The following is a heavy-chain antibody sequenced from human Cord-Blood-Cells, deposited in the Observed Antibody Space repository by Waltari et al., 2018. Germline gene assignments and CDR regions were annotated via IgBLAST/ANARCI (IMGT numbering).Heavy chain of an antibody. CDR3: ARAAESGSYLYYVDY. V-gene: IGHV1-2*02. CDR1: GYTFTGYY. CDR2: INPNSGGR. D-gene: IGHD1-26*01. J-gene: IGHJ4*02. Sequence: QVQLVQSGAEVKKPGASVKVSCKASGYTFTGYYMHWVRQAPGQGLEWMGWINPNSGGRNDAQKFQGRVTMTRDTSISTAYMELSRLRSDDTAVYYCARAAESGSYLYYVDYWGQGTLVTVSS.